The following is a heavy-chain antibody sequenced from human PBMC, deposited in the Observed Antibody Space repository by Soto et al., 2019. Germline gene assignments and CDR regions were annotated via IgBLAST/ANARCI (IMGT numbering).Heavy chain of an antibody. Sequence: QITLKESGPTLVNPTQTLTLTCTFSGFSLTTAGVGVGWVRQPPGKALEWLALIYWDDDEHYSPSLKSRLTITKDTSKNRVVLTMTNVDPVDTATYYCAHRSSGFSYVGFDYWGRGTLVTVSS. CDR1: GFSLTTAGVG. CDR2: IYWDDDE. D-gene: IGHD5-18*01. J-gene: IGHJ4*02. CDR3: AHRSSGFSYVGFDY. V-gene: IGHV2-5*02.